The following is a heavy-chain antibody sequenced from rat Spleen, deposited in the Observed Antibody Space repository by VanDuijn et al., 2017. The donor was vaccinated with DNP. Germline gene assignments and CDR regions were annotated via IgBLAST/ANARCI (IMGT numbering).Heavy chain of an antibody. Sequence: EVQLVESGGDLVQPGRSLKLSCAASGLTFSDYHMAWVRQAPKRGLEWVATITSDGSSTYYRVSVKGRFTISRDNAENTVYLQMNSLRSEDTATYYCAKLNYGGYYYAMDAWGQGTSVTVSS. V-gene: IGHV5-7*01. J-gene: IGHJ4*01. CDR2: ITSDGSST. CDR3: AKLNYGGYYYAMDA. D-gene: IGHD1-11*01. CDR1: GLTFSDYH.